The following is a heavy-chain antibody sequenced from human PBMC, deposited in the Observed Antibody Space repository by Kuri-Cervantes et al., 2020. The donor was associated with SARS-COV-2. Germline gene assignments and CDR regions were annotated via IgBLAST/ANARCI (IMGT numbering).Heavy chain of an antibody. J-gene: IGHJ3*02. CDR1: GGTLSTYT. Sequence: SVKVSCKASGGTLSTYTFTWVRQAPGQGLEWMGRIIPVLRVENYAQKFQGRVTITADKSTNTAYMELTSLRSEDTAVYYCARDSEFTRDAFEIWGQGTMVTVSS. CDR2: IIPVLRVE. CDR3: ARDSEFTRDAFEI. V-gene: IGHV1-69*04.